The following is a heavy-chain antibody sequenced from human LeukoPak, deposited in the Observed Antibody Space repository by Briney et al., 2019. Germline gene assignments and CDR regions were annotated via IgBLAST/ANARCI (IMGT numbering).Heavy chain of an antibody. D-gene: IGHD4-17*01. V-gene: IGHV3-48*01. Sequence: PGGSLRLSCAASRFTFSTYSMNWVRQAPGRGLGWVSYISSTSTNMYYKDSVKGRFTISRDNAKNSLYLHMTSLRAEDTAVYYCVRNDGDDVFDIWGQGTRVTVSS. CDR2: ISSTSTNM. CDR3: VRNDGDDVFDI. J-gene: IGHJ3*02. CDR1: RFTFSTYS.